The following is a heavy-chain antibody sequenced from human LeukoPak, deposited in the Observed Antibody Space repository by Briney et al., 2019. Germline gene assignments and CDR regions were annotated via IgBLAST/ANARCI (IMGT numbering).Heavy chain of an antibody. CDR1: GFTFSDYY. CDR3: ARDRGVVIAAMGYYFDY. J-gene: IGHJ4*02. D-gene: IGHD2-15*01. Sequence: GGSLRLSCAASGFTFSDYYMSWIRQAPGKGLEWISYITNNDNTIYYADSVKGRFTISRDNAKNSLYLQMNSLRAEDTAVYYCARDRGVVIAAMGYYFDYWGQGTLVTVSS. CDR2: ITNNDNTI. V-gene: IGHV3-11*01.